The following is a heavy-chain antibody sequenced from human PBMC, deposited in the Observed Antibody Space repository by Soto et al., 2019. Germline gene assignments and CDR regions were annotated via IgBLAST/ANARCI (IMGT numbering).Heavy chain of an antibody. Sequence: GSLRLSCAASGFTFSSYAMHWVRRAPGKGLEWVAVISYDGSNKYYADSVKGRFTISRDNSKNTLYLQMNSLRAEDTAVYYCARDTYLRYYYGMDVWGRGTTVTVSS. J-gene: IGHJ6*02. CDR2: ISYDGSNK. CDR1: GFTFSSYA. V-gene: IGHV3-30-3*01. CDR3: ARDTYLRYYYGMDV. D-gene: IGHD2-8*01.